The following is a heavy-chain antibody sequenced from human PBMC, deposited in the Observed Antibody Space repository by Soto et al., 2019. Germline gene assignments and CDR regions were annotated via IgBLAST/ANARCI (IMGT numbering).Heavy chain of an antibody. Sequence: QVQLVQSGAEVKKPGSSVKVSCKASGGTFSSYTISWVRQAPGQGLEWMGRIIPILGIANYAQKFQGRVTITADKSTSTAYMALSSLRSEDTAVYYCARGNGSGIFGMDVWGQGTTVTVSS. CDR1: GGTFSSYT. J-gene: IGHJ6*02. D-gene: IGHD3-10*01. CDR2: IIPILGIA. V-gene: IGHV1-69*02. CDR3: ARGNGSGIFGMDV.